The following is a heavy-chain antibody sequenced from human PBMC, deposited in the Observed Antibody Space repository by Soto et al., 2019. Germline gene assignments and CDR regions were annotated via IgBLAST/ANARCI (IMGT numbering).Heavy chain of an antibody. CDR1: GYSFSNYW. V-gene: IGHV5-51*01. CDR3: ARQVLKANHYGMEV. D-gene: IGHD1-1*01. CDR2: VYPGDSDT. J-gene: IGHJ6*01. Sequence: GESLKIYCRTSGYSFSNYWIGWVRQIPGKGLEWMGIVYPGDSDTRYSPSFQGQVTISADKSISTAYLQWSSLKASDTAMYYCARQVLKANHYGMEVWGQGTTVIVSS.